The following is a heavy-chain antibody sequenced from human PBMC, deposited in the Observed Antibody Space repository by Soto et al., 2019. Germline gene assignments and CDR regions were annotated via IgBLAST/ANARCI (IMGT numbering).Heavy chain of an antibody. V-gene: IGHV4-59*01. Sequence: QVQLQESGPGLVKPSETLSLTCTVSGGSISSYYWSWIRQPPGKGLEWIGYIYYSGSTNYNPSLKSLVTISVDTSKNQFSLKLSSVTAADTAVYYCASQVRSRYYMDVWGKGTTVTVSS. CDR2: IYYSGST. CDR1: GGSISSYY. J-gene: IGHJ6*03. CDR3: ASQVRSRYYMDV. D-gene: IGHD3-3*01.